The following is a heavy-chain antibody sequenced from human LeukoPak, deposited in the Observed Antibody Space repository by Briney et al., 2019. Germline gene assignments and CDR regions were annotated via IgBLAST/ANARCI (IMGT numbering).Heavy chain of an antibody. CDR1: GYTFTSYA. CDR3: ARGIGVVIGY. J-gene: IGHJ4*02. V-gene: IGHV1-69*05. Sequence: SVKVSCKASGYTFTSYAMNWVRQAPGQGLEWMGGIIPIFGTANYAQKFQGRVTITTDESTRTAYMELSSLRSEDTAVYYCARGIGVVIGYWGQGTLVTVSS. CDR2: IIPIFGTA. D-gene: IGHD3-3*01.